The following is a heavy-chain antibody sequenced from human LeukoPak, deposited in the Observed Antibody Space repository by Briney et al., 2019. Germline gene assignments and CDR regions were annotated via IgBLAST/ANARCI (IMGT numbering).Heavy chain of an antibody. D-gene: IGHD4-17*01. J-gene: IGHJ4*02. CDR2: ITSSGTTI. CDR3: ARDPDYGDPY. V-gene: IGHV3-11*01. Sequence: KPGGSLRLSCTVSGFTLSDHYMSGFRKSPGRGLEWISWITSSGTTIDYADSVKGRFTISRDNTKNSIYLQMNSLRADDTAVYYCARDPDYGDPYWGQGTLVTVSS. CDR1: GFTLSDHY.